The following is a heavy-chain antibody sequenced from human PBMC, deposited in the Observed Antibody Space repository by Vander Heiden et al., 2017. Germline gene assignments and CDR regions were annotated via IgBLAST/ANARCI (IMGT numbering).Heavy chain of an antibody. J-gene: IGHJ3*02. CDR2: SSTSGRTT. V-gene: IGHV3-48*03. CDR1: GCTFGHYE. Sequence: EVKLVESGGGLVQPGGSLRLSCQASGCTFGHYEMNWVRQAPGKGLEWVSYSSTSGRTTYYADSVKGRFTISRDNAQNSLFLQMNSLRAEDTALYYCARDPGRKGRVPFAFDIWGQGTMVTVSS. D-gene: IGHD3-16*01. CDR3: ARDPGRKGRVPFAFDI.